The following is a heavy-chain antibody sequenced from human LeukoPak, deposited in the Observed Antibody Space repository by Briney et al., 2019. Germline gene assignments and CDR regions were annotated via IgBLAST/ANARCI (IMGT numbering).Heavy chain of an antibody. Sequence: KPSETLSLTCAVYGGSFSGYYWSWIRQPPGKGLEWIGETNHSGSTNYNPSLKSRVTISVDTSKNQFSLKLSSVTAADTAVYYCASVIAAAGAAYYFDYWGQGTLVTVSS. V-gene: IGHV4-34*01. CDR2: TNHSGST. CDR1: GGSFSGYY. CDR3: ASVIAAAGAAYYFDY. J-gene: IGHJ4*02. D-gene: IGHD6-13*01.